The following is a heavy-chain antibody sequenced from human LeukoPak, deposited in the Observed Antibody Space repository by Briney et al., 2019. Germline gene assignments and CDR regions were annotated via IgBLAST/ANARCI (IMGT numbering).Heavy chain of an antibody. Sequence: PSETLSLTCAVYGGSFSGYYWSWIRQPPGKGLEWIGEINHSGSTNYNPSLKSRVTISVDTSKKQFSLKLSSVTAADTAVYYCARDFIVGTTTGGFDYWGQGTLVTVSS. CDR3: ARDFIVGTTTGGFDY. CDR2: INHSGST. J-gene: IGHJ4*02. CDR1: GGSFSGYY. V-gene: IGHV4-34*01. D-gene: IGHD1-26*01.